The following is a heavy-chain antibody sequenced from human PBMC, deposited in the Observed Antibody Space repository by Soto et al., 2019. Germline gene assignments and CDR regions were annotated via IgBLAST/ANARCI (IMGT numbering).Heavy chain of an antibody. CDR2: IKSKTDGGTT. V-gene: IGHV3-15*01. D-gene: IGHD1-7*01. CDR1: GFTFSNAW. Sequence: EVQLVESGGGLVKPGGSLRLSCAASGFTFSNAWMSWVRQAPGKGLEWDGRIKSKTDGGTTDYAAPVKGRFTISRDDSTNTLYLKMNSLKTEDTAVYYCTTLFGITGTPLDDAFDICGQGTMVTVSS. J-gene: IGHJ3*02. CDR3: TTLFGITGTPLDDAFDI.